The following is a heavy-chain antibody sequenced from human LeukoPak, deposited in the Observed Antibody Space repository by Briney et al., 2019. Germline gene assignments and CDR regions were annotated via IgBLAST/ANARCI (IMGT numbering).Heavy chain of an antibody. V-gene: IGHV1-2*02. D-gene: IGHD3-16*01. J-gene: IGHJ5*02. CDR3: ARASFWESPINWFAP. Sequence: ASVKVSCKASGHTFTGYYMHWVRLAPGQGLEWVGWINPKNGGSNYAQKFQGRVTMTRDRSISTAYMELSRLTSDDTAVYYCARASFWESPINWFAPWGQGTLVTVSS. CDR2: INPKNGGS. CDR1: GHTFTGYY.